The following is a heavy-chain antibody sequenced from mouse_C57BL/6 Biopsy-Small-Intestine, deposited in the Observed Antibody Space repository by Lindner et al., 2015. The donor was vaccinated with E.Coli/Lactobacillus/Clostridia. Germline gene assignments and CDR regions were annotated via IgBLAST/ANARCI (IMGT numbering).Heavy chain of an antibody. Sequence: VQLQESGPELVRPGASVKISCKVPGYTFTSHWMQWVRQRPGHGLEWIGEILPGSGSTNYNEKFKDKATLTADKSSSIAYIELRSLTSEDSAVYFCAREVTTIITGDWYLDVWGTGTAVTVSS. J-gene: IGHJ1*03. CDR2: ILPGSGST. D-gene: IGHD2-12*01. CDR3: AREVTTIITGDWYLDV. CDR1: GYTFTSHW. V-gene: IGHV1-56*01.